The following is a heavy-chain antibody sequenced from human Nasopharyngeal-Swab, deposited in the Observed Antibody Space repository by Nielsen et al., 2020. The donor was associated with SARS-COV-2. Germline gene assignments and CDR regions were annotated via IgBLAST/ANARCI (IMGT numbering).Heavy chain of an antibody. CDR2: IDAGGSWT. CDR1: GFSFASYA. D-gene: IGHD2-21*02. Sequence: GESLKISCVASGFSFASYAMNWVRQAPGKGLEWVSRIDAGGSWTTYADSVKGRVTVSRDNAKNTVFLQMDSLTAEDTAVYYCARDGDQYMFDDWGQGTLVTVSS. J-gene: IGHJ4*02. V-gene: IGHV3-74*01. CDR3: ARDGDQYMFDD.